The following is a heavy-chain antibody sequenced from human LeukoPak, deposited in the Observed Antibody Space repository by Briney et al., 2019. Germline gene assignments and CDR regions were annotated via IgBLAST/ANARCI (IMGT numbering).Heavy chain of an antibody. Sequence: SETLSLTCTVSGGSISSYYWSWIRQPPGKGLEWIGYIYYSGSTNYNPSLKSRVTISVDTSKNQFSLKLSSVTAADTAVYYCARDNLPVAAAENWFDPWGQGTLVTVSS. CDR2: IYYSGST. D-gene: IGHD6-13*01. CDR1: GGSISSYY. J-gene: IGHJ5*02. V-gene: IGHV4-59*01. CDR3: ARDNLPVAAAENWFDP.